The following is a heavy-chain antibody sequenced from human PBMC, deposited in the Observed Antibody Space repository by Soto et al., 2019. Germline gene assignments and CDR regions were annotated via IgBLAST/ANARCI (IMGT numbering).Heavy chain of an antibody. CDR3: ATGPKRDYDFWSGYILGY. D-gene: IGHD3-3*01. Sequence: ASLKVSCKVSGYTLTELSMHWVRQAPGKGLEWMGGFDPEDGETIYAQKFQGRVTMTEDTSTDTAYMELSSLRSEDTAVYYCATGPKRDYDFWSGYILGYWGQGTLVTVSS. V-gene: IGHV1-24*01. CDR2: FDPEDGET. CDR1: GYTLTELS. J-gene: IGHJ4*02.